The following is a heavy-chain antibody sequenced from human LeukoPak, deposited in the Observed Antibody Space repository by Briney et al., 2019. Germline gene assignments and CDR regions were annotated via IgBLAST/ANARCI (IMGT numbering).Heavy chain of an antibody. CDR2: INTDGNST. D-gene: IGHD3-10*01. CDR1: GFTFSSYW. V-gene: IGHV3-74*01. Sequence: GGSLRLSCAASGFTFSSYWMHWVRQVPGKGLVWVPRINTDGNSTRYADSVKGRFTISRDNAKNTLYLQMNSLRAEDTAVYYCARVPLGEFKGFDPWGQGTLVTVSS. CDR3: ARVPLGEFKGFDP. J-gene: IGHJ5*02.